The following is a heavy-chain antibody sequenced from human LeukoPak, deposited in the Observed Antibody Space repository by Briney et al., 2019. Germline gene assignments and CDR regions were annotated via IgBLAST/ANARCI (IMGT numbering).Heavy chain of an antibody. D-gene: IGHD3-10*01. Sequence: PSETLSLTCAVYGGSFSGYYWSWIRQPPGKGLEWIGEINHSGSTNYSPSLKSRVTISVDTSKNQFSLKLSSVTAADTAVYYCARAPSMVRGVPTDYWGQGTLVTVSS. J-gene: IGHJ4*02. CDR1: GGSFSGYY. V-gene: IGHV4-34*01. CDR3: ARAPSMVRGVPTDY. CDR2: INHSGST.